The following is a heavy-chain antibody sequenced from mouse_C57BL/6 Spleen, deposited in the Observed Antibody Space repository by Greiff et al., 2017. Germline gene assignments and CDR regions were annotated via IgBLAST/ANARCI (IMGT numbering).Heavy chain of an antibody. CDR3: ARRYYGSRYYAMDY. CDR1: GYTFTSYW. J-gene: IGHJ4*01. CDR2: IDPSDSYT. D-gene: IGHD1-1*01. Sequence: VQLQQPGAELVMPGASVKLSCKASGYTFTSYWMHWVRQRPGQGLEWIGEIDPSDSYTNYNQKFKGKSTLTVDKSSSTAYMQLSSLTSEDSAVYYCARRYYGSRYYAMDYWGQGTSGTVSS. V-gene: IGHV1-69*01.